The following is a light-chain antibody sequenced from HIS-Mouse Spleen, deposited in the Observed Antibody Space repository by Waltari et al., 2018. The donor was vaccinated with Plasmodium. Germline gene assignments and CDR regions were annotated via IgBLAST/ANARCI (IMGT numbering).Light chain of an antibody. J-gene: IGLJ2*01. Sequence: SYELTQPPSVSVSPGQPASITGSGYTLGDKYDCWYQPKPGQSPVLVLYQDSKRPSGIPERFSGSNSGNTATLTISGTQAMDEADYYCQAWDSSTVVFGGGTKLTVL. V-gene: IGLV3-1*01. CDR1: TLGDKY. CDR2: QDS. CDR3: QAWDSSTVV.